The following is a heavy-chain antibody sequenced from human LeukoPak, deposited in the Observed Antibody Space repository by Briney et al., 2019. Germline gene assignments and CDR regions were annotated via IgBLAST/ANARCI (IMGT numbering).Heavy chain of an antibody. CDR3: ARDYQGVTVGFDP. V-gene: IGHV1-69*06. Sequence: SVKVSCKASGGTFSSYAISWVRQAPGQGLEWMGGIIPIFGTANYAQKFQGRVTITADKSTSTAYMELSSLGSEDTAVYYCARDYQGVTVGFDPWGQGTLVTVSS. D-gene: IGHD3-10*01. CDR1: GGTFSSYA. CDR2: IIPIFGTA. J-gene: IGHJ5*02.